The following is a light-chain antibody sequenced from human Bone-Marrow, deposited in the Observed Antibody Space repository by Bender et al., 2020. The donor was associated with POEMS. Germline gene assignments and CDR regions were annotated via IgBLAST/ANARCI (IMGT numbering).Light chain of an antibody. Sequence: QSALTQPPSASGSPGQSVTISCTGTSSDVGGYNYVSWYQQHPGKAPKLMIYEVHKRPSGVPDRFSGSKSGNTASLTVSGLQAEDEADYYCCSYAGSSTVIFGGGTKVTVL. V-gene: IGLV2-8*01. CDR1: SSDVGGYNY. CDR2: EVH. J-gene: IGLJ2*01. CDR3: CSYAGSSTVI.